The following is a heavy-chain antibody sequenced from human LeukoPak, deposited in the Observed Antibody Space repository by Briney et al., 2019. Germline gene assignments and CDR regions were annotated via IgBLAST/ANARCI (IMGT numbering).Heavy chain of an antibody. Sequence: GGSLRLSCAASGFTFDDYGMSWVRQAPGKGLEWVSGINWNGGSTGFADSVKGRFTISRDNAKNSLYLQMNSLRAEDTALYYCARDKWFGELSEPRGFDYWGQGTLVTDSS. V-gene: IGHV3-20*04. CDR1: GFTFDDYG. CDR2: INWNGGST. J-gene: IGHJ4*02. CDR3: ARDKWFGELSEPRGFDY. D-gene: IGHD3-10*01.